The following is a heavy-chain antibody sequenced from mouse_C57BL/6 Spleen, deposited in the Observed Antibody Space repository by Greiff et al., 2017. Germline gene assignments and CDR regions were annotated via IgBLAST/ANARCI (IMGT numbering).Heavy chain of an antibody. V-gene: IGHV1-82*01. CDR1: GYAFRSSW. J-gene: IGHJ2*01. CDR2: IYPGDGDT. CDR3: ARGHYGSSDD. Sequence: QVQLQQSGPELVKPGASVKISCKASGYAFRSSWMNWVKQRPGKGPEWIGRIYPGDGDTYYNGKFKGKATLTADKSPSTAYMQLSCLTSEDSAVYFCARGHYGSSDDWGQGTTLTVSS. D-gene: IGHD1-1*01.